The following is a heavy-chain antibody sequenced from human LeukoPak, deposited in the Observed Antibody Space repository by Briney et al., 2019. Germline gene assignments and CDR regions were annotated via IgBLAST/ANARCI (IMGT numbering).Heavy chain of an antibody. V-gene: IGHV3-23*01. CDR1: GFTFSSYA. Sequence: TGGSLRLSCAASGFTFSSYAMSWVRQAPGKGLEWVSAITAGGGDTYHADSVKGRFTISRDNSKNTLYLQMNSLRAEDTAVYYCAKASYYYGSGSYYTPRDYWGQGTLVTVSS. D-gene: IGHD3-10*01. J-gene: IGHJ4*02. CDR3: AKASYYYGSGSYYTPRDY. CDR2: ITAGGGDT.